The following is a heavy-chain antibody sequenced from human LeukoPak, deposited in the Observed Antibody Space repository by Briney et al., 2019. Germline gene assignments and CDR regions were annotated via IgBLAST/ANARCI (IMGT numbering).Heavy chain of an antibody. Sequence: GGSLRLSCAASGFTFSRYTMHWVRQAPGKRLEYFSAISSNGRSTYYADSVKGRFTLSRDNSKNTLSLQMGSLRIEDTAVYYCARELDGSGSFDYWGQGTLVPVSS. J-gene: IGHJ4*02. CDR2: ISSNGRST. CDR1: GFTFSRYT. V-gene: IGHV3-64*02. D-gene: IGHD3-10*01. CDR3: ARELDGSGSFDY.